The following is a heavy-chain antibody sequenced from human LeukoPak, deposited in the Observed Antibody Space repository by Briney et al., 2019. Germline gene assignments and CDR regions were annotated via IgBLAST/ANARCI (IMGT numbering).Heavy chain of an antibody. V-gene: IGHV4-59*01. CDR3: ARASPKTIPTWFDY. CDR2: IYYSGST. J-gene: IGHJ4*02. Sequence: SETLSLTCTVSGVSISSYYWSWIRQPPGKGLELIGYIYYSGSTNYNPSLKSRVTISVDTSKSQFSLKLSSVTAADTAVYYCARASPKTIPTWFDYWGQGTLVTVSS. CDR1: GVSISSYY. D-gene: IGHD2-2*02.